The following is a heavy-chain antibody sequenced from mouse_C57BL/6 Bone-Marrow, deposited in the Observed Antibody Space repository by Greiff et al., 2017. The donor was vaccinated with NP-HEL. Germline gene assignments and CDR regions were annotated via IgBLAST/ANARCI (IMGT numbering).Heavy chain of an antibody. V-gene: IGHV5-6*02. CDR2: ISSGGSYT. CDR1: GFTFSSYG. Sequence: EVKLVESGGDLVKPGGSLKLSCAASGFTFSSYGMSWVRQTPDKRLEWVATISSGGSYTYYPDSVKGRFTISRDNAKNTLYLQMSSLKSEDTAMYYCARPLITTVVAPGFAYWGQGTLVTVSA. D-gene: IGHD1-1*01. J-gene: IGHJ3*01. CDR3: ARPLITTVVAPGFAY.